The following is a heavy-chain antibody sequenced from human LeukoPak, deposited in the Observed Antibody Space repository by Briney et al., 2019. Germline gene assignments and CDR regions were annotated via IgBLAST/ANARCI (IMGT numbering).Heavy chain of an antibody. Sequence: PSETLSLTCTVSGGSISSSSYYWGWIRQPPGKGLEWIGSIYYSGSTYYNPSLKSRVTISVDTSKNQFSLKLSSVTAADTAVYYCARDPSSPLASYWGQRTLVTVSS. V-gene: IGHV4-39*07. J-gene: IGHJ4*02. CDR3: ARDPSSPLASY. CDR2: IYYSGST. D-gene: IGHD6-6*01. CDR1: GGSISSSSYY.